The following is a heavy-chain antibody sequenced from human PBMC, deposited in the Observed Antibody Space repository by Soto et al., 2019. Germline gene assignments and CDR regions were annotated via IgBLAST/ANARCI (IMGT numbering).Heavy chain of an antibody. V-gene: IGHV3-74*01. D-gene: IGHD2-15*01. CDR3: ARALHAGGNYDY. CDR1: GFTFSSYW. CDR2: INGDGSST. J-gene: IGHJ4*02. Sequence: VQLVESGGGLVQPGGSLRLSCAASGFTFSSYWMNWVRQAPGKGLVWVSRINGDGSSTSYADSVKGRFTISRDNAKNTLYLQMTSLRAEDTAVYYCARALHAGGNYDYWGQGTLVTVSS.